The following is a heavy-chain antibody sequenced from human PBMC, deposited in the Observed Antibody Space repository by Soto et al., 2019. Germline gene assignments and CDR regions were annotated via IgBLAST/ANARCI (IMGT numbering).Heavy chain of an antibody. CDR3: GAKDGRGGLFAY. CDR1: GGSFSGYY. CDR2: INHSGST. Sequence: SETLSLTCAVYGGSFSGYYWTWIRQPPGTGLEWIGEINHSGSTNYNPSLKSRVTISVDTSKNQFSLKVTSVTAADTAVYYCGAKDGRGGLFAYWGGGPPVTVSS. V-gene: IGHV4-34*01. D-gene: IGHD1-26*01. J-gene: IGHJ4*02.